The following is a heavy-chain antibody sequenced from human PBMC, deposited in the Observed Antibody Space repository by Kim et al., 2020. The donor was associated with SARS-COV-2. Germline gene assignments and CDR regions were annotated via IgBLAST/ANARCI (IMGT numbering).Heavy chain of an antibody. J-gene: IGHJ6*02. CDR3: ARGSSGFSDMDV. D-gene: IGHD3-22*01. Sequence: YYADALKGRFTITKDNSKNTLYLQMNTLRAEDTAVYYCARGSSGFSDMDVWGRGTTVTVSS. V-gene: IGHV3-23*01.